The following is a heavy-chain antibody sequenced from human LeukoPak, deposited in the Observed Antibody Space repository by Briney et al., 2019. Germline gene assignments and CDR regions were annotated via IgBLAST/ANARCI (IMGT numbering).Heavy chain of an antibody. Sequence: GGSLRLSCAASGFTFSSYWMSWVRQAPGKGLEWVANIKQDGSEKYYVDSVKGRFTISRDNAKNSLYLQMNSLRAEDTAVYYCARVCKSAAGTYYYYMDVWGKGTTVTVSS. CDR1: GFTFSSYW. J-gene: IGHJ6*03. CDR3: ARVCKSAAGTYYYYMDV. CDR2: IKQDGSEK. V-gene: IGHV3-7*01. D-gene: IGHD6-13*01.